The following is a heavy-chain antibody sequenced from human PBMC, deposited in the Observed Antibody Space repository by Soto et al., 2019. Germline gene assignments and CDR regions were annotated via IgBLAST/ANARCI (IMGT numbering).Heavy chain of an antibody. CDR1: GFTFSSYA. V-gene: IGHV3-23*01. CDR3: ARGVVVITSEGVFFDY. CDR2: ISGSGGST. D-gene: IGHD3-22*01. J-gene: IGHJ4*02. Sequence: GGSLRLSCAASGFTFSSYAMSWVRQAPGKGLEWVSAISGSGGSTYYADSVKGRFTISRDNAKNSLYLQMNSLRAEDTAVYYCARGVVVITSEGVFFDYWGQGTLVTVSS.